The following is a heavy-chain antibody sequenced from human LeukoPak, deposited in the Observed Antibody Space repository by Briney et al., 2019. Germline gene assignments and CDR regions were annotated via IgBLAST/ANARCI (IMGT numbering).Heavy chain of an antibody. J-gene: IGHJ4*02. Sequence: SQTLSLTCAISGDSLSSNNAAWNWIRQSPSRGLQWLGRTYFRSKWYTDYAVSLKSRITINPDASKNQFSLQLNSVTPEDTAVYYCARDRHFPYYFDYWGQGTLVTVPS. CDR1: GDSLSSNNAA. CDR3: ARDRHFPYYFDY. V-gene: IGHV6-1*01. CDR2: TYFRSKWYT. D-gene: IGHD2/OR15-2a*01.